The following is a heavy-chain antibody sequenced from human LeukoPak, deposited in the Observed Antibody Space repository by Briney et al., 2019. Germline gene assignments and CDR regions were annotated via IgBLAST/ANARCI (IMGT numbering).Heavy chain of an antibody. Sequence: ASVTVSCTASGYTFTGYYMHWVRQAPLQGLECMGWINPNSGGTNYAQKFQGWVTMTRDTSISTAYMELSRLRSDDTAVYYCARSDSGSGWYYFDYWGQGTLVTVSS. V-gene: IGHV1-2*04. D-gene: IGHD6-19*01. J-gene: IGHJ4*02. CDR3: ARSDSGSGWYYFDY. CDR2: INPNSGGT. CDR1: GYTFTGYY.